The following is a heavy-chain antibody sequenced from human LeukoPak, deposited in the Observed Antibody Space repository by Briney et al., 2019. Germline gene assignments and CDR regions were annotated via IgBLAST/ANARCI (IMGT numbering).Heavy chain of an antibody. CDR1: GYTFTGYY. V-gene: IGHV1-2*02. J-gene: IGHJ4*02. CDR3: ARGSSSWYYFDY. D-gene: IGHD6-13*01. CDR2: INPNSGGT. Sequence: ASVKVSCKASGYTFTGYYMHWVRQAPGQGLEWMGWINPNSGGTKYAQKFQGRVAMTRDTSISTAYMELSRLRSDDTAVYYCARGSSSWYYFDYWGQGTLVTVST.